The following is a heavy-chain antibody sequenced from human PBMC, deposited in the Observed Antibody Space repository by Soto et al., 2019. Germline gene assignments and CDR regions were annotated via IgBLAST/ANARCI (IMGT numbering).Heavy chain of an antibody. Sequence: ASVKVSCKASGYTFTSSGISWVRQAPGQGLEWMGWISAYNGNTNYAQKLQGRVTMTTDTSTSTAYMELRSLRSDDTAVYYCARDLSHYYDSSGYYPFYWGQGTLVTVSS. CDR1: GYTFTSSG. D-gene: IGHD3-22*01. CDR2: ISAYNGNT. CDR3: ARDLSHYYDSSGYYPFY. V-gene: IGHV1-18*01. J-gene: IGHJ4*02.